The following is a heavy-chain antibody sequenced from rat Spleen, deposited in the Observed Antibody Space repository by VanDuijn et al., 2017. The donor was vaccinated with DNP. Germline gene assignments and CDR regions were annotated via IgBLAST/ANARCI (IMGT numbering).Heavy chain of an antibody. Sequence: EVQLQESGPGLVKPSQSLSLTCSVTGFSITSSYRWNWIRKFPGNKLEWMGYMNNADITNYNPSLKSRISLTRDTSKKQFFLQVNSVTTEDTAMYYCARSGLGRGCAYWGQGTLVTVSS. CDR3: ARSGLGRGCAY. J-gene: IGHJ3*01. V-gene: IGHV3-3*01. CDR2: MNNADIT. D-gene: IGHD5-1*01. CDR1: GFSITSSYR.